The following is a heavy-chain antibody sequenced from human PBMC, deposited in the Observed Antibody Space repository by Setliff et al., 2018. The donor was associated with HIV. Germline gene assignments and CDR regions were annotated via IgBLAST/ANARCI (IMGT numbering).Heavy chain of an antibody. Sequence: ASVKVSCKASGYIFGNYCINWGRQAPGHGLEWMGWISGHKGNTNSAQKVQGRVIMTTDTSTSTAYMELRSLRSDDAAVYYCTRGPWSKVVTTDTFDIWGQGTMVTVSS. J-gene: IGHJ3*02. CDR3: TRGPWSKVVTTDTFDI. CDR1: GYIFGNYC. V-gene: IGHV1-18*01. D-gene: IGHD1-26*01. CDR2: ISGHKGNT.